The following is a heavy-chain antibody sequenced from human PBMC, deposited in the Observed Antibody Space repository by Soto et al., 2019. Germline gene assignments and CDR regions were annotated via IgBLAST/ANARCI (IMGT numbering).Heavy chain of an antibody. Sequence: PGGSLRLSCAASGFTVSSNYMSWVRQAPGKGLEWVSVIYSGGSTYYADSVKGRFTISRDNSKNTLYLQMNSLRAEDTAVYYCARRYSSRGYYYYMDVWGKGTTVTVSS. D-gene: IGHD6-13*01. J-gene: IGHJ6*03. CDR2: IYSGGST. CDR1: GFTVSSNY. V-gene: IGHV3-53*01. CDR3: ARRYSSRGYYYYMDV.